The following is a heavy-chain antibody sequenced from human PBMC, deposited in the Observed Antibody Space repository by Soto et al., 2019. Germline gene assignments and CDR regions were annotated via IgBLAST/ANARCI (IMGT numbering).Heavy chain of an antibody. Sequence: QVQLVESGGGVVQPGRSLRLSCAASGFTFSSYAMHWVRQAPGKGLEWVAVISYDGSNKYYADSVKGRFTISRDNSKNALYVQLKSLRSEDTAVYYCASDRGTYYDILTGPERPGYFDYWGQGTLVTVSS. CDR2: ISYDGSNK. J-gene: IGHJ4*02. CDR3: ASDRGTYYDILTGPERPGYFDY. D-gene: IGHD3-9*01. V-gene: IGHV3-30-3*01. CDR1: GFTFSSYA.